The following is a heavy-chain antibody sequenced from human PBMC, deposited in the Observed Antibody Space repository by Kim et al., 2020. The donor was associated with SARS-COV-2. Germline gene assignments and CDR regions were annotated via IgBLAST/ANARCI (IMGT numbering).Heavy chain of an antibody. CDR2: INHSGST. CDR1: GGSFSGYY. CDR3: ARGPNYDFWSATGAGAFDI. Sequence: SETLSLTCAVYGGSFSGYYWSWIRQPPGKGLEWIGEINHSGSTNYNPSLKSRVTISVDTSKNQFSLKLSSVTAADTAVYYCARGPNYDFWSATGAGAFDIWGQGTMVTVSS. V-gene: IGHV4-34*01. D-gene: IGHD3-3*01. J-gene: IGHJ3*02.